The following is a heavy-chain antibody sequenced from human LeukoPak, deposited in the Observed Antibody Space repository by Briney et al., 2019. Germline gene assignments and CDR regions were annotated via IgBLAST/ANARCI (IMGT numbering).Heavy chain of an antibody. D-gene: IGHD3-10*01. CDR3: ATSDYYGSGRRYYFDY. J-gene: IGHJ4*02. CDR2: SDPEDGET. Sequence: ASVKVSCKVSGYTLTESSMHWVRQAPGKGLEWMGGSDPEDGETIYAQKFQGRVTMTEDTSTDTAYMELSSLRSEDTAVYYCATSDYYGSGRRYYFDYWGQGTLVTVSS. V-gene: IGHV1-24*01. CDR1: GYTLTESS.